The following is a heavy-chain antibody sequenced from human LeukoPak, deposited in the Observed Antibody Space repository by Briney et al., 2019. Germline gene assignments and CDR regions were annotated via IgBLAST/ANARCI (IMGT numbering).Heavy chain of an antibody. Sequence: GESLKISCKGSGYSFTSYWIGWVRQMPGKGLEWMGIIYPGDSETKYSPSFQGQVTISGDKSISTAYLQWGSLKASDTAIYYCARRSVLEKTSPSTFDIWGQGTMVTVSS. CDR3: ARRSVLEKTSPSTFDI. CDR1: GYSFTSYW. D-gene: IGHD4-11*01. CDR2: IYPGDSET. J-gene: IGHJ3*02. V-gene: IGHV5-51*01.